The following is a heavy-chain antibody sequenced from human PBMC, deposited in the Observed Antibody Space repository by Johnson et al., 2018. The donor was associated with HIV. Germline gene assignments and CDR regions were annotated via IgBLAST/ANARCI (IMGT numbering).Heavy chain of an antibody. D-gene: IGHD2-8*02. CDR3: AKSGLFVLVVYAPDVFDV. CDR1: GFTFSNFA. V-gene: IGHV3-30*18. CDR2: TSYDGTHN. Sequence: VQLVESGGGVVQPGGSLRLSCAASGFTFSNFAMHWVRQAPGKGLEWVAVTSYDGTHNYYADSVKDRFTISRDNSKNTLYLQMNSLRAEDTAVYYCAKSGLFVLVVYAPDVFDVWGQGTMVTVSS. J-gene: IGHJ3*01.